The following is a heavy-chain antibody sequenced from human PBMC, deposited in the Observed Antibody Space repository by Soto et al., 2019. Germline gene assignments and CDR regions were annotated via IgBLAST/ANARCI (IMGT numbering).Heavy chain of an antibody. J-gene: IGHJ4*02. CDR3: AKSDYDSSGYYGPFDY. CDR1: GFTFSSYA. CDR2: ISGGGGST. D-gene: IGHD3-22*01. Sequence: PGGSLRLSCAASGFTFSSYAMSWVRQAPGKELEWVSAISGGGGSTYYADSVKGRFTISRDNSKNTLCLQMNSLRAEDTAVYYCAKSDYDSSGYYGPFDYWGQGTQVTVSS. V-gene: IGHV3-23*01.